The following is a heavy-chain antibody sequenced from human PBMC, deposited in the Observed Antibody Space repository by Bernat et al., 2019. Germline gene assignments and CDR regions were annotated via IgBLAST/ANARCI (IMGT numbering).Heavy chain of an antibody. CDR1: GFTFSTYS. V-gene: IGHV3-21*05. Sequence: EVQLVESGGGLVKPGESQRLSCAASGFTFSTYSMNWVRQAPGKGLEWISYISDVSSHIYYADSVRGRFTISRDNAKNSLYLQMNSLRVEDTAVYYCARDGLVYARSSYMDVWGKGTTVTVSS. J-gene: IGHJ6*03. CDR3: ARDGLVYARSSYMDV. D-gene: IGHD2-8*01. CDR2: ISDVSSHI.